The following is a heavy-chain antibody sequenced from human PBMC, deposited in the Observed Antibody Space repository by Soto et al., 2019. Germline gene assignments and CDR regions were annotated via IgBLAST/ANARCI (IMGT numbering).Heavy chain of an antibody. V-gene: IGHV4-34*01. CDR1: CGSFSGYY. D-gene: IGHD5-18*01. CDR2: INHSGST. Sequence: PSETPSLTCAVFCGSFSGYYWSWIRQPPGKGLEWIGEINHSGSTNYNPSLKSRVTISVDTSKNQFSLKLSSVTAADTAVYYCVRRDGYSQPFDYCGQGTLVTVSS. CDR3: VRRDGYSQPFDY. J-gene: IGHJ4*02.